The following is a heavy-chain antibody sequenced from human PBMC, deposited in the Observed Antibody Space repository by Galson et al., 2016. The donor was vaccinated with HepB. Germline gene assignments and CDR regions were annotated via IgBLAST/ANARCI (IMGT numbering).Heavy chain of an antibody. D-gene: IGHD3-10*01. J-gene: IGHJ5*02. CDR1: GFTFDDYA. CDR3: ARVLRRGVNIFDP. Sequence: SLRLSCAASGFTFDDYAMHWVRQAPGMGLEWVSGISWNSGSIDYADSVKGRFAISRDNAKNSLYLQMNSLRVEDTALYYCARVLRRGVNIFDPWGQGTLVIVSS. V-gene: IGHV3-9*01. CDR2: ISWNSGSI.